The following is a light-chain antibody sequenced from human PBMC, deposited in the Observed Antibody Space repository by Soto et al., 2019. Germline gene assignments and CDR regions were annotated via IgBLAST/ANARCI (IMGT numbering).Light chain of an antibody. Sequence: EIVLTQSPGTLSLSPGERATLSCRASQSVSSSYLAWYQQKPGQAPRLLIYGASSRATGIPHRFSGSRSGTYFTLTISRLEPEDFAVYYCQQYGSSPTFGGGTKVEIK. J-gene: IGKJ4*01. V-gene: IGKV3-20*01. CDR1: QSVSSSY. CDR3: QQYGSSPT. CDR2: GAS.